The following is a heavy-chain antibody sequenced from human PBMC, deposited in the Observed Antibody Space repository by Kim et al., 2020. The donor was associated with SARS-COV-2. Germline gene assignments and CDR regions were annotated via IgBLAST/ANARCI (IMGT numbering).Heavy chain of an antibody. CDR1: GFSFTNYA. V-gene: IGHV3-64D*09. Sequence: GGSLRLSCSVFGFSFTNYAMYWARQAPGKGLEYVSAISTDGRETFYTDSVKGRFIISRDNSKNTLYLQMTSLRPKDTALYYCVKTSKIWPRHFVYWGQGTLVTVST. CDR2: ISTDGRET. CDR3: VKTSKIWPRHFVY. D-gene: IGHD1-1*01. J-gene: IGHJ4*02.